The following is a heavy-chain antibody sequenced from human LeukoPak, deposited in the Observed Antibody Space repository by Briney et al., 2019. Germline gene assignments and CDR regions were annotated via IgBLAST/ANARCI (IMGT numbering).Heavy chain of an antibody. V-gene: IGHV3-74*01. Sequence: GGSLRLSCAASGLTLCRDGMLWVRQAPGKGLVWVSRINSDGSSTSYADSVKGRFTISRDNAKNTLYLQMNSLRAEDTAVNLCARVKWPNGNGYWGQGTLVTVSS. CDR3: ARVKWPNGNGY. J-gene: IGHJ4*02. CDR1: GLTLCRDG. D-gene: IGHD2-8*01. CDR2: INSDGSST.